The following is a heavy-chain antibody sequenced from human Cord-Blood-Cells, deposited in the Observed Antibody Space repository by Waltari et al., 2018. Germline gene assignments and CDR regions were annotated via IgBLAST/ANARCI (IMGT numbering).Heavy chain of an antibody. J-gene: IGHJ4*02. Sequence: QVQLQQWGAGLLKPSETLSLTCAVYGGSFSGYYWSWIRQPPGKGLGWIGEINHSGSTNYNPALKSRVTISVDTSKNQFSLKLSSVTAADTAVYYCARGRGGSYYFDYWGQGTLVTVSS. CDR1: GGSFSGYY. V-gene: IGHV4-34*01. D-gene: IGHD1-26*01. CDR2: INHSGST. CDR3: ARGRGGSYYFDY.